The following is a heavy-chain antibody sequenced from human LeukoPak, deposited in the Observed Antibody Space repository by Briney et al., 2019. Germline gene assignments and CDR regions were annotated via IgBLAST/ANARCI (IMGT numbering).Heavy chain of an antibody. D-gene: IGHD3-9*01. J-gene: IGHJ6*03. CDR3: ARDPSYDILTGYLIYYYYYYMDV. Sequence: PGGSLRLSCAASGFTFSSYSMNWVRQAPGKGLEWVSSISSSSYIYYADSVKGRFTISRDNAKNSLYLQMNSLRAEDTAVYYCARDPSYDILTGYLIYYYYYYMDVWGKGTTVTVSS. CDR2: ISSSSYI. V-gene: IGHV3-21*01. CDR1: GFTFSSYS.